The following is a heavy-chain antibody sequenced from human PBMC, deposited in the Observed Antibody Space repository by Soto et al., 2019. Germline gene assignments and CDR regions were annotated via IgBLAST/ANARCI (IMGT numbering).Heavy chain of an antibody. CDR1: GFSVSSNY. CDR2: LYSGGAT. D-gene: IGHD3-10*01. Sequence: GGSLRLSCAASGFSVSSNYMTWVRQAPGKGLEWVSLLYSGGATHYAASVKGRFTFSSDSSQNALFLQMNSLRIEDTAIYYCVRGRYGSEIHWGQGTKVTVSS. CDR3: VRGRYGSEIH. J-gene: IGHJ4*02. V-gene: IGHV3-53*05.